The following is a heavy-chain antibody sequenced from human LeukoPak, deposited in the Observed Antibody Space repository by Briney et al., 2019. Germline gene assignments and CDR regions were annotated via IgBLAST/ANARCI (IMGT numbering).Heavy chain of an antibody. D-gene: IGHD6-19*01. J-gene: IGHJ5*01. Sequence: ASVKVSCKVSGYTLTELSMHWVRQAPGKGLEWMGGFYPEDGETIYAQKFQGRVTMTEDTSTDTAYMELSSLRSEDTAVYYCATSRPDGYSSGWFDYWGQGTLVTVSS. CDR3: ATSRPDGYSSGWFDY. CDR1: GYTLTELS. CDR2: FYPEDGET. V-gene: IGHV1-24*01.